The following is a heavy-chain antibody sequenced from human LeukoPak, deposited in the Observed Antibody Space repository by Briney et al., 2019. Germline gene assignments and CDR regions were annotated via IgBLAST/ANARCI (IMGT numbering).Heavy chain of an antibody. CDR3: ASQFYGGTHLPLAY. CDR1: GFTVSSNY. Sequence: PGGSLRLSCVVSGFTVSSNYLNWVRQAPGKGLEWVSLLYSAGNTFYADSVKGRFTISRDNSKNTFFLQMNSLRAEDTAVYYCASQFYGGTHLPLAYWGQGTLVTVS. CDR2: LYSAGNT. D-gene: IGHD4-23*01. J-gene: IGHJ4*02. V-gene: IGHV3-66*04.